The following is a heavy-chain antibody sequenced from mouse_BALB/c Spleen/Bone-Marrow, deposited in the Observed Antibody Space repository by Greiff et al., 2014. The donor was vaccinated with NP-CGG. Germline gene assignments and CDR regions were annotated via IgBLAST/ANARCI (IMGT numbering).Heavy chain of an antibody. V-gene: IGHV1-87*01. CDR2: IYPGDGDT. CDR3: ARGYPSDY. Sequence: QVQLQQSGAELARPGASVKLSCKASGYTFTSYWMQWVKQRPGQGLEWIGAIYPGDGDTRYTQKFKGKATLTADKSSSTAYMQLSSLASEDSAVYYCARGYPSDYWGQGTTPTVSS. J-gene: IGHJ2*01. CDR1: GYTFTSYW. D-gene: IGHD3-2*02.